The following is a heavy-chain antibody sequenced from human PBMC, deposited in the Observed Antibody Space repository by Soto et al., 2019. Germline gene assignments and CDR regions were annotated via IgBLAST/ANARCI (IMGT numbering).Heavy chain of an antibody. D-gene: IGHD3-9*01. V-gene: IGHV3-23*01. CDR1: GFTFSSYA. Sequence: EVQLLESGGGLVQPGGSLRLSCAASGFTFSSYAMSWVRQAPGKGLEWVSAISGSGGSTYYADSVKGRFTISRDNPKNTLYLQMNSLRAEDTAVYYCAKVGLGLDWLPNWFDPWGQGTLVTVSS. J-gene: IGHJ5*02. CDR2: ISGSGGST. CDR3: AKVGLGLDWLPNWFDP.